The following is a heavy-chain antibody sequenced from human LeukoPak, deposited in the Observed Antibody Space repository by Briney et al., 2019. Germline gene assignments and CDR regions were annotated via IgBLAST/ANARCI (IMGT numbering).Heavy chain of an antibody. CDR3: ARSHKEHSDYAALDY. Sequence: GGSLRLSCAASGFTFSDYYMSWVRQAPGKGLEGVAVIWSGGNNKYYADSVKGRFTISRDNSKNTLYLQMNSLRAEDTAVYFCARSHKEHSDYAALDYWGPGSQVTVSS. CDR2: IWSGGNNK. V-gene: IGHV3-33*08. J-gene: IGHJ4*02. D-gene: IGHD5-12*01. CDR1: GFTFSDYY.